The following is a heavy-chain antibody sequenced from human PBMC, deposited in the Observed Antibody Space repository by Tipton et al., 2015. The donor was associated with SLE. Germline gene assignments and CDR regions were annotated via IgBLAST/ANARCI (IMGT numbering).Heavy chain of an antibody. Sequence: GSLRLSCAASGFTFSSYGMHWVRQAPGKGLEWVAFIRYDGSNKYYADSVKGRFTISRDNSKNTLYLQMNSLRAEDTAVYYCARDPRYSSSWVDYWGQGTLVTVSS. CDR1: GFTFSSYG. V-gene: IGHV3-30*02. J-gene: IGHJ4*02. D-gene: IGHD6-13*01. CDR3: ARDPRYSSSWVDY. CDR2: IRYDGSNK.